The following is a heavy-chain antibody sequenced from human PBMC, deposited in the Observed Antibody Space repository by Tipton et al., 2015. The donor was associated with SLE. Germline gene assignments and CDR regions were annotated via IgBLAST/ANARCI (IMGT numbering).Heavy chain of an antibody. D-gene: IGHD1-26*01. Sequence: TLSLTCTVSGGSISSHYWSWIRQPPGKGLEWIGYIYYSGSTNYNPSLKSRVTISVDTSKNQFSLKPSSVTAADTAVYYCARDEVGGMDVWGQGTTVTVSS. CDR2: IYYSGST. J-gene: IGHJ6*02. CDR3: ARDEVGGMDV. V-gene: IGHV4-59*11. CDR1: GGSISSHY.